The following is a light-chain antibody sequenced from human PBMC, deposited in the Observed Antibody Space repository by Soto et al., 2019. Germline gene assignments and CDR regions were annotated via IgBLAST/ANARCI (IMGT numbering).Light chain of an antibody. CDR3: QQRTNWPPTWT. CDR2: DAS. CDR1: QSVSSY. V-gene: IGKV3-11*01. Sequence: EIVLTQSPATLSLSPGERATLSCRASQSVSSYLDWYQQKSGQAPRRLIYDASNRATGIPARFSGSGSGTDFTLTISSLEPEDFAVYYCQQRTNWPPTWTFGQGKKVEIK. J-gene: IGKJ1*01.